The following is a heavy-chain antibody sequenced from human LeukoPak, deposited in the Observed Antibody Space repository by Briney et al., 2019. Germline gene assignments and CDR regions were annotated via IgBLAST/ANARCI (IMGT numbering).Heavy chain of an antibody. Sequence: GASVKVSCKASGYTFTDYYSHWVRQAPGQGLEWLGWINPNSGTTNYAQKLQGRVTMTTDTSTSTAYMELRSLRSDDTAVYYCARLHGDHNSCWGQGTLVTVSS. V-gene: IGHV1-2*02. CDR3: ARLHGDHNSC. D-gene: IGHD4-17*01. J-gene: IGHJ4*02. CDR2: INPNSGTT. CDR1: GYTFTDYY.